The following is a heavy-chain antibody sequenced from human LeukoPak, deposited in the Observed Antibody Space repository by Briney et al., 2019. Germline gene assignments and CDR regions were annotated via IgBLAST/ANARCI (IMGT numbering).Heavy chain of an antibody. CDR1: GGSFSGYY. CDR2: INHSGST. J-gene: IGHJ5*02. D-gene: IGHD3-22*01. V-gene: IGHV4-34*01. Sequence: SETLSLTCAVYGGSFSGYYWSWIRQPPGKGLEWIGEINHSGSTNYNPSLKSRVTISVDTSKNQFSLKLSSVTAADTAVYYCARRQWFRGWFDPWGQGTLVTVSS. CDR3: ARRQWFRGWFDP.